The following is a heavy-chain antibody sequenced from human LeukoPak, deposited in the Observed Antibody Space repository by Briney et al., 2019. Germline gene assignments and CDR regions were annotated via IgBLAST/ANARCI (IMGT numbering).Heavy chain of an antibody. CDR2: INHYGST. CDR1: GGSFSGYY. D-gene: IGHD3-10*01. V-gene: IGHV4-34*01. J-gene: IGHJ4*02. CDR3: ARQISRSGRFNYFFDY. Sequence: SETLSLTCAVYGGSFSGYYWSWIRQSPGKGLEWIGEINHYGSTNYNPSLKSRVTISVDTSKNQFSLKLTSVTAADTAVYYCARQISRSGRFNYFFDYWGQGTLVTVSS.